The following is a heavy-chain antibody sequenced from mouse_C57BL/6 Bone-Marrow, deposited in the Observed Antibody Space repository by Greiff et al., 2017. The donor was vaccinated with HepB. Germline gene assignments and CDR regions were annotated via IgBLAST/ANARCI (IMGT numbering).Heavy chain of an antibody. CDR3: ARPLYYEYAHYYAMDY. J-gene: IGHJ4*01. Sequence: EVQVVESGGGLVKPGGSLKLSCAASGFTFSSYTMSWVRQTPEKRLEWVATISGGGGNTYYPDSVKGRFTISRDNAKNTRYLQMSSLRSEDTALYYCARPLYYEYAHYYAMDYWGQGTSVTVSS. D-gene: IGHD2-4*01. CDR2: ISGGGGNT. CDR1: GFTFSSYT. V-gene: IGHV5-9*01.